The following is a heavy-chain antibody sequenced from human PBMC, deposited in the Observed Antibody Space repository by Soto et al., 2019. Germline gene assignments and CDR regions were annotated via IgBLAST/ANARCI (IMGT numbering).Heavy chain of an antibody. CDR1: GGSISSGGYY. CDR3: ASLGYYYDSRAY. V-gene: IGHV4-31*03. J-gene: IGHJ4*02. D-gene: IGHD3-22*01. Sequence: SETLSLTCTVSGGSISSGGYYWSWIRQHPGKGLEWIGYIYYSGSTYYNPSLKSRVTISVDTSKNQFSLKLSSVTAADTAVYYCASLGYYYDSRAYWGQGTLVTVSS. CDR2: IYYSGST.